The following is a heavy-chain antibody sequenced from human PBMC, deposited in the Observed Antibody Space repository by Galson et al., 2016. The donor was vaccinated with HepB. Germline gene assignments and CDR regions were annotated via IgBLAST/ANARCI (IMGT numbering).Heavy chain of an antibody. D-gene: IGHD5-12*01. Sequence: PALVKPTQTLTLTCTFSGFSLTTSGVGVGWIRQPPGKALEWLTLIYWDDDKRYRPSLKSRLTITKDTSKNQVVLTMTNMDPVDTATYYCARTREHSGYDYGREYCFDYWGQGTLVTVSS. CDR3: ARTREHSGYDYGREYCFDY. J-gene: IGHJ4*02. V-gene: IGHV2-5*02. CDR2: IYWDDDK. CDR1: GFSLTTSGVG.